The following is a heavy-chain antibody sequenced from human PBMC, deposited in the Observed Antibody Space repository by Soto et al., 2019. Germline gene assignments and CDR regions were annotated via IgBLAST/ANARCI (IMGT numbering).Heavy chain of an antibody. D-gene: IGHD1-7*01. J-gene: IGHJ4*02. CDR3: ARNLGTGTTTYYFDY. CDR2: IYYSGST. Sequence: QMQLQESGPGLVKPSETLSLTCTVSGGSISSSSYYWGWIRQPPGKGLEWIGSIYYSGSTYYNPSLKSRVTISVDTSKNQFSQKLSSVTAADTAVYYCARNLGTGTTTYYFDYWGQGTLVTVSS. CDR1: GGSISSSSYY. V-gene: IGHV4-39*01.